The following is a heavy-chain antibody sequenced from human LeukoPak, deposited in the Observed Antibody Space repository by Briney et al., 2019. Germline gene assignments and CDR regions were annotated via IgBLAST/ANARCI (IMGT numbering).Heavy chain of an antibody. CDR2: IYTSGST. CDR1: GGSVSSGSYQ. D-gene: IGHD6-13*01. CDR3: ARGGSSSSWYWFDP. V-gene: IGHV4-61*02. Sequence: PSQTLSLTCTVSGGSVSSGSYQWSWIRQPAGKGLEWIGRIYTSGSTNYNPSLKSRVTISVDTSKNQFSLKLSSVTAADTAVYYCARGGSSSSWYWFDPWGQGTLVTVSS. J-gene: IGHJ5*02.